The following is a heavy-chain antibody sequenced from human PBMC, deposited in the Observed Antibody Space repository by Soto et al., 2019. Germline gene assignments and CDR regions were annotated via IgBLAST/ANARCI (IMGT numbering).Heavy chain of an antibody. CDR3: AREITVTKTGGAFDI. CDR1: GFTVSSNY. D-gene: IGHD4-17*01. J-gene: IGHJ3*02. V-gene: IGHV3-53*04. CDR2: IYSGGST. Sequence: GGSLRLSCAASGFTVSSNYMSWVRQAPGKGLEWVSVIYSGGSTYYADSVKGRFTISRHNSKNTLYLQMNSLRAEDTAVYYCAREITVTKTGGAFDIWGQGTMVTVSS.